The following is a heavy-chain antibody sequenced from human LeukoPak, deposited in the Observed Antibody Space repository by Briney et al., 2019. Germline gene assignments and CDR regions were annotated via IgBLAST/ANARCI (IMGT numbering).Heavy chain of an antibody. Sequence: PSETLSLTCTVSGGSISSYYWSWIRQPPGKGLEWIGYIYYSGSTNYNPSLKSRVTISVDTSKNQFSLKLSSVTAADTAVYYCARAPPYCGGDCYFGYWGQGTLVTVSS. CDR1: GGSISSYY. D-gene: IGHD2-21*02. J-gene: IGHJ4*02. CDR3: ARAPPYCGGDCYFGY. CDR2: IYYSGST. V-gene: IGHV4-59*01.